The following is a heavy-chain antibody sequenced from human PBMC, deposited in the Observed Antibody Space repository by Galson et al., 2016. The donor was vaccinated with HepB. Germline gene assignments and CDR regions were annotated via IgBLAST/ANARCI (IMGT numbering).Heavy chain of an antibody. D-gene: IGHD3-10*01. J-gene: IGHJ5*02. V-gene: IGHV3-23*01. Sequence: SLRLSCAASGFIFRNYAMNWVRQAPGKGLEWVSGIYKNGAATYYADSVKGRFTISRDNSGDTLYLQMNSLRSEDTALYYCAKDSGSGSYYKWGWFDPWGQGTLVTVSS. CDR3: AKDSGSGSYYKWGWFDP. CDR2: IYKNGAAT. CDR1: GFIFRNYA.